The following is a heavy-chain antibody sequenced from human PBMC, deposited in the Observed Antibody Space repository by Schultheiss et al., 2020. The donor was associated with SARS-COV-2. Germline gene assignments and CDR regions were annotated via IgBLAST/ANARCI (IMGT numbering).Heavy chain of an antibody. CDR1: GGSISSYY. J-gene: IGHJ4*02. CDR3: ARQVIGWLSQTNYIDY. V-gene: IGHV4-59*08. Sequence: SETLSLTCTVSGGSISSYYWSWIRQPPGKGLEWIGYTHYSGRINHNPSLESRVIISVDISKNQFSLKLSSVTAADTAVYYCARQVIGWLSQTNYIDYWGQGTLVTVSS. D-gene: IGHD3-22*01. CDR2: THYSGRI.